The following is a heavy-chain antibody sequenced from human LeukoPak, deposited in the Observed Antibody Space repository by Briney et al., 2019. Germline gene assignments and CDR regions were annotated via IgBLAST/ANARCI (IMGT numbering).Heavy chain of an antibody. CDR2: IDPSDSYT. CDR1: GHSFTSYW. V-gene: IGHV5-10-1*01. CDR3: ARTSWFGVDY. J-gene: IGHJ4*02. Sequence: HGESLKISCKGSGHSFTSYWISWVRQMPGKGLEWMGRIDPSDSYTNYSPSSQGHVTISADKSISTAYLQWSSLTASDTAMYYCARTSWFGVDYWGQGTLVTVSS. D-gene: IGHD3-10*01.